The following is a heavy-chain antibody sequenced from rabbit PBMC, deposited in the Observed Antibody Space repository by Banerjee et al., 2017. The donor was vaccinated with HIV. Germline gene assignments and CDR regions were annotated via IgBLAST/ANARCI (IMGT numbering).Heavy chain of an antibody. CDR3: ASSYSGYDGYGYPNL. J-gene: IGHJ4*01. CDR1: GFDFSSYC. CDR2: IYAGSGST. D-gene: IGHD6-1*01. V-gene: IGHV1S45*01. Sequence: QEQLKETGGGLVQPGGSLTLSCKASGFDFSSYCMSWVRQAPGKGLEWIGCIYAGSGSTYYASWAKGRFTISKTSSTTVTLQMTSLTAADTATYFCASSYSGYDGYGYPNLWGQGTLVTVS.